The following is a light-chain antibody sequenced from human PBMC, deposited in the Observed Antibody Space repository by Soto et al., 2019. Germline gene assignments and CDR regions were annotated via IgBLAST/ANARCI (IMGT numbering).Light chain of an antibody. CDR1: SSDVGGYNY. Sequence: QSALTQPASVSGSPGQSITISCTGTSSDVGGYNYVSWYQQHPGKAPKLMIYDVSNRPSGVSNRFSGSKSGNTASLTISGLQAEDEADYYFSSYTSSSTPYVFGPGTKVTVL. CDR3: SSYTSSSTPYV. V-gene: IGLV2-14*01. J-gene: IGLJ1*01. CDR2: DVS.